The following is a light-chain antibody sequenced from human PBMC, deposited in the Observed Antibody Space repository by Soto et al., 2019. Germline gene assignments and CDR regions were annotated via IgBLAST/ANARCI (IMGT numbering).Light chain of an antibody. CDR1: QSVGGD. Sequence: IVLTQSPGALSLSPGASDTLCCRASQSVGGDLAWYQQKPGQAPRLLIYDASNRATGIPARFSGSGSETDFTLTSSRLEPEDFAVYYCQQYGSSPITFGQGTRLDIK. CDR3: QQYGSSPIT. J-gene: IGKJ5*01. V-gene: IGKV3-20*01. CDR2: DAS.